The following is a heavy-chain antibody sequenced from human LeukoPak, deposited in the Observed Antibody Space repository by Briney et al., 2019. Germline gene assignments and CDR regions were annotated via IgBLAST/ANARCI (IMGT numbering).Heavy chain of an antibody. CDR2: IGATGDT. CDR3: ARGGGNYAFDY. D-gene: IGHD1-26*01. V-gene: IGHV3-13*01. J-gene: IGHJ4*02. Sequence: AGGSLRLSCAASGLTFSSYDMHWVRQAPGKGLEWVSSIGATGDTYYAGSVKGRFTISRENAKKSLYLQMNSLRAEDTAVYYCARGGGNYAFDYWGQGTLVTVSS. CDR1: GLTFSSYD.